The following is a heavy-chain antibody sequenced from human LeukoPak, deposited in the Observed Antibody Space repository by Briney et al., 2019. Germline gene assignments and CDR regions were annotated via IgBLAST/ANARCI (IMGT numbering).Heavy chain of an antibody. D-gene: IGHD6-19*01. CDR2: IYYSGST. J-gene: IGHJ4*02. CDR1: GGSISSYY. V-gene: IGHV4-59*08. Sequence: SETLSLTCTVSGGSISSYYWSWIRQPPGKGLEWIGYIYYSGSTNYNPSLKSRVTISVDTSKNQFSLKLSSVTAADTAVYYCAGASYSSGWYYFDYWGQGTLVTVSS. CDR3: AGASYSSGWYYFDY.